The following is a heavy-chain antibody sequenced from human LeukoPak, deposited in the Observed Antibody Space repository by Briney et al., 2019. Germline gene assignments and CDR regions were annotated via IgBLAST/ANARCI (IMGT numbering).Heavy chain of an antibody. CDR3: AKDRYGGNSVIFSEYFQH. D-gene: IGHD4-23*01. CDR1: GFTFSTYS. Sequence: GGSLRLSCGASGFTFSTYSMHWVRQAPGKGLEWVSSISSSSSYIYYADSVKGRFSISRDNSKNTLYLQMNSLRAEDTAVYYCAKDRYGGNSVIFSEYFQHWGQGTLVTVSS. J-gene: IGHJ1*01. V-gene: IGHV3-21*04. CDR2: ISSSSSYI.